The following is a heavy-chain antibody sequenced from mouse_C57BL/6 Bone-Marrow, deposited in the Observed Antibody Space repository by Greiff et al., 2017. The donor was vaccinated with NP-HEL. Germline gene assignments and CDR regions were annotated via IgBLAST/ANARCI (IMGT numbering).Heavy chain of an antibody. D-gene: IGHD2-1*01. Sequence: VQLKESGAELVKPGASVKLSCTASGFNIKDYYMHWVKQRTEQGLEWIGRIDPEDGETKYAPKFPGKATITADTSSNTAYLQLSSLTSEDTAVYYCAPEGGNPAWFAYWGQGTLVTVSA. CDR1: GFNIKDYY. V-gene: IGHV14-2*01. J-gene: IGHJ3*01. CDR2: IDPEDGET. CDR3: APEGGNPAWFAY.